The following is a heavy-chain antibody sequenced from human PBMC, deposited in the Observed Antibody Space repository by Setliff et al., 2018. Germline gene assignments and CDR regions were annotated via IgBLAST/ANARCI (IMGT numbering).Heavy chain of an antibody. CDR3: AKDRPQGVNGRSLDY. CDR1: GFNLGSYW. V-gene: IGHV3-74*01. Sequence: GGSLRLSCAASGFNLGSYWMHWVRQAPGKGLVWVSRMNSDGGTTDYADYAKGRFTISRDNAKNTLYLQMKSLRVEDTAVYYCAKDRPQGVNGRSLDYWGRGALVTVSS. J-gene: IGHJ4*02. D-gene: IGHD3-10*01. CDR2: MNSDGGTT.